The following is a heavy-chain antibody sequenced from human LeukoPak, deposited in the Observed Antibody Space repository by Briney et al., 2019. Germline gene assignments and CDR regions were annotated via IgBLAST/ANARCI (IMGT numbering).Heavy chain of an antibody. V-gene: IGHV3-53*01. CDR2: IYNDGST. Sequence: GGSLRLSCAASGFTFSDYYMSWVRQAPGKGLEWVSVIYNDGSTYYADSVKGRFTISRDNSKNTLYLQMNSLRAEDMAVYYCARGNSGSSGHFDYWGQGTLVTVSS. D-gene: IGHD1-26*01. J-gene: IGHJ4*02. CDR3: ARGNSGSSGHFDY. CDR1: GFTFSDYY.